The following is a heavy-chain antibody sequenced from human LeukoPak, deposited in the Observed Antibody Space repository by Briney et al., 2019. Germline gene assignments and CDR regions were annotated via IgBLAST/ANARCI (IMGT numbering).Heavy chain of an antibody. V-gene: IGHV4-39*07. J-gene: IGHJ4*02. CDR2: IYYSGST. Sequence: PSETLSLTCTVSGSSISISSYYWGWIRQPPGKGLEWIGSIYYSGSTYYNPSLKSRVTISVDTSNNQFSLKLSSVTAADTAVYYCARDTAALAAFDYWGQGTLVTVSS. D-gene: IGHD6-6*01. CDR3: ARDTAALAAFDY. CDR1: GSSISISSYY.